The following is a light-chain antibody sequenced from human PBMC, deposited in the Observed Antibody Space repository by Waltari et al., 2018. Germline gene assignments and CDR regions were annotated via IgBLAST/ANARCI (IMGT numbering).Light chain of an antibody. CDR2: ANY. Sequence: QSVLTQPPSASGTPGQRVTISCSGSSSNIGTNTVTWYQLVPGTAPKTVIFANYHRPSGVPGRFSASKSGTSASLVISGLQSEDEADYFCATWDDSLSGRVFGGGTKVTVL. CDR1: SSNIGTNT. J-gene: IGLJ3*02. CDR3: ATWDDSLSGRV. V-gene: IGLV1-44*01.